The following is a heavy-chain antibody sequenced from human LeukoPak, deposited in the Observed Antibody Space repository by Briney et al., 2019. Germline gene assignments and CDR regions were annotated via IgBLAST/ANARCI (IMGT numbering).Heavy chain of an antibody. CDR3: ARGWLQSLFDY. D-gene: IGHD5-24*01. CDR1: GFSFSSYS. CDR2: ISRSSSYI. J-gene: IGHJ4*02. Sequence: WGSLRLSCAASGFSFSSYSMNWVRQAPGKGLEWVSSISRSSSYIYYADSVKGRFTISRDNAKNSLYLHMHSLRAEDTAVYYCARGWLQSLFDYWGQGTLVTVSS. V-gene: IGHV3-21*01.